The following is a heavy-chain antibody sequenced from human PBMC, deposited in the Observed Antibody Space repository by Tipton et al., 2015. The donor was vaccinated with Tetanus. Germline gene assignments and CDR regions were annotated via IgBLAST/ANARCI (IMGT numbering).Heavy chain of an antibody. CDR2: IYPGDSDT. V-gene: IGHV5-51*01. CDR3: ARAHCSDGVCNFDF. D-gene: IGHD2-15*01. Sequence: QLVQSGGEVKKPGESLRISCKGSGYIFTNYWIGWVRQKPGKGLEWRGIIYPGDSDTRYSPSFQGQVTISVDKSIHTAYLQWSSLKASDTSMFYCARAHCSDGVCNFDFWGQGALVTVAS. CDR1: GYIFTNYW. J-gene: IGHJ4*02.